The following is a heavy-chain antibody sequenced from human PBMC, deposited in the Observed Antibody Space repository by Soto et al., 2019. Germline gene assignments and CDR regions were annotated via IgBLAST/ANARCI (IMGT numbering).Heavy chain of an antibody. CDR3: ARDDRPTDTIFGVVEREWSYYGMDV. Sequence: ASVKVSCKASGGTFSSYAISWVRQAPGQGLEWMGGIIPIFGTANYAQKFQGRVTITADESTSTAYMELSSLRSEDTAVYYCARDDRPTDTIFGVVEREWSYYGMDVWGQGTTVTVSS. J-gene: IGHJ6*02. D-gene: IGHD3-3*01. V-gene: IGHV1-69*13. CDR2: IIPIFGTA. CDR1: GGTFSSYA.